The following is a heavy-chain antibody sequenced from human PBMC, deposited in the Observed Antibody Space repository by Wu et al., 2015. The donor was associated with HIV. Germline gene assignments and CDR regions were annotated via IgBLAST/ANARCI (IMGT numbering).Heavy chain of an antibody. V-gene: IGHV1-69*05. D-gene: IGHD6-19*01. CDR1: GGTFTNYA. CDR3: ASPRSPGFSSAWPTYFDY. Sequence: QVQLVQSGAEVKKPGSSVKVSCMASGGTFTNYAISWVRQAPGQGLEWMGGIIPIFDTPVYAQKFQGRVTITTDESTNTAYMELSSLRSEDTALYYCASPRSPGFSSAWPTYFDYWGQGTLVTVSS. CDR2: IIPIFDTP. J-gene: IGHJ4*02.